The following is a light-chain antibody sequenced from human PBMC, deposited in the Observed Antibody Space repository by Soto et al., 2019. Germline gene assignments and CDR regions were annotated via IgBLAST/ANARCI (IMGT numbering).Light chain of an antibody. J-gene: IGLJ2*01. CDR1: SSDVGGYNY. CDR3: SSYTSSSTHVV. CDR2: DVS. Sequence: QSALTQPASVSGSPGQSITISCTGTSSDVGGYNYVSWYQQHPGKAPKRMIYDVSNRPSGVSDRFSGSKSGNTDSLTISGLQAEDEADYYCSSYTSSSTHVVFGGGTKLTVL. V-gene: IGLV2-14*01.